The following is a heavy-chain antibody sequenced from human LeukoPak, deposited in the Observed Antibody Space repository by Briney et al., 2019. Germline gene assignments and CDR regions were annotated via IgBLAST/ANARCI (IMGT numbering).Heavy chain of an antibody. D-gene: IGHD4-17*01. V-gene: IGHV3-23*01. CDR3: ARDRGPTTVQCVTDF. Sequence: QTGGSLRLSCIASGFAFSTYAMSWARRAPGKGLEWVSVISGRGDNTYYADSVKGRFTISRDNSKNTLYLQMNSLTAEDTALYYCARDRGPTTVQCVTDFWGQGSLVTVSS. CDR2: ISGRGDNT. J-gene: IGHJ4*02. CDR1: GFAFSTYA.